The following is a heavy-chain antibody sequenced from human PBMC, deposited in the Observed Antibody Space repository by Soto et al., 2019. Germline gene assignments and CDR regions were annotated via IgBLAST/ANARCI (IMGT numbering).Heavy chain of an antibody. CDR3: ARRATTKAPKNWFDP. V-gene: IGHV4-4*02. CDR1: GGAITISTW. D-gene: IGHD1-1*01. Sequence: QVQLQESGPGLVKLSGTLSLTGAVSGGAITISTWCSWVGKPPGKGLGWIGEIFHSGDTNYNPSLKSRVTISVDRSKNQFSLKLTSVTAADTAMYSCARRATTKAPKNWFDPWGQGILVTVSS. CDR2: IFHSGDT. J-gene: IGHJ5*02.